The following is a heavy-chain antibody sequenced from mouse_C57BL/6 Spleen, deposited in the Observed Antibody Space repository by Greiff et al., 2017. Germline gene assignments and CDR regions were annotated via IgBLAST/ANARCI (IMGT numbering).Heavy chain of an antibody. CDR2: IYPGDGDT. J-gene: IGHJ4*01. Sequence: QVQLQQSGPELVKPGASVKISCKASGYAFSSSWMNWVKQRPGKGLVWIGRIYPGDGDTNYNGTFKGKATLTADKSSSTAYMQLSSLTSEDSAVYFCARSGYDYVYYAMDYWGQGTSVTVSS. CDR1: GYAFSSSW. V-gene: IGHV1-82*01. CDR3: ARSGYDYVYYAMDY. D-gene: IGHD2-4*01.